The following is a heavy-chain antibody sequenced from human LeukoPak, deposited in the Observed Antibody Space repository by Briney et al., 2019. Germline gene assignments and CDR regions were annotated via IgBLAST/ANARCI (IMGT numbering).Heavy chain of an antibody. D-gene: IGHD3-3*01. CDR2: IIPIFGTA. Sequence: SVKVSCKASGGTFSSYAISWVRQAPGQGLEWMGGIIPIFGTANYAQKCQGRVTITADKSTSTAYMELSSLRSEDTAVYYCAREANFGVVLSPYGFDYWGQGTLVTVSS. CDR3: AREANFGVVLSPYGFDY. J-gene: IGHJ4*02. CDR1: GGTFSSYA. V-gene: IGHV1-69*06.